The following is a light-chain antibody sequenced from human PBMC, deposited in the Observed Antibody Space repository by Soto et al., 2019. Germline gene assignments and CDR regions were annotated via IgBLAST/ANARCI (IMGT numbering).Light chain of an antibody. Sequence: EIVLTQPPGTLYLSPWERATLFCRASQSVATSQLAWYKQKPGQAPXXLIGASSRATGVPDRFIASGSGTDFTLTISRLETEEFAVYDCQQLASSPRTFGRGTKVDIK. CDR3: QQLASSPRT. J-gene: IGKJ1*01. CDR2: GAS. V-gene: IGKV3-20*01. CDR1: QSVATSQ.